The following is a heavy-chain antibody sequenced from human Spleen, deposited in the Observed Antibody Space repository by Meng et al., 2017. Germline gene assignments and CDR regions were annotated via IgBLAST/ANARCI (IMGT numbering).Heavy chain of an antibody. CDR3: ARGGDIVVVPAAMDYGMDV. J-gene: IGHJ6*02. Sequence: GESLKISCVASGFTFSSYWMHWVRQDPGKGLVWVSRINTDGSTTSYADSVKGRFTISRDNAKNTLYLQMNSLRAEDTAVYYCARGGDIVVVPAAMDYGMDVWGQGTTVTVSS. D-gene: IGHD2-2*01. CDR2: INTDGSTT. CDR1: GFTFSSYW. V-gene: IGHV3-74*01.